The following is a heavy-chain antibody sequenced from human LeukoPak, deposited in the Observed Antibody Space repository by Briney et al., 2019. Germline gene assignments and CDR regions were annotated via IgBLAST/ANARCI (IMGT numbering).Heavy chain of an antibody. V-gene: IGHV3-30*02. CDR3: AREGMATMRVLAYYYYYMDV. CDR2: IRFDGSNK. Sequence: PGGSLRLSCATSGFTFSSYAMHWVRQTPGKGLEWVAFIRFDGSNKYYADSVKGRFTISRDNSKNTLYLQMNSLRAEDTAVYYCAREGMATMRVLAYYYYYMDVWGKGTTVTISS. D-gene: IGHD5-24*01. CDR1: GFTFSSYA. J-gene: IGHJ6*03.